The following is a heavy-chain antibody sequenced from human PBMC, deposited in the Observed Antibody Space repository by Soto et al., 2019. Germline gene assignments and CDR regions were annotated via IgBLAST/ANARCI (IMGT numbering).Heavy chain of an antibody. CDR3: ARDGHCISSSCFFLPDY. D-gene: IGHD2-2*01. J-gene: IGHJ4*02. V-gene: IGHV3-21*01. CDR2: ISGSASNI. Sequence: EVQLVESGGGLVQPGGSLRLSCAASGFTFSSYSMSWVRQAPGKGLEWVSSISGSASNIHYADSLKGRFTISRDTAENSLYLQLNSLRAEDTALYYCARDGHCISSSCFFLPDYWGQGTLVTVSS. CDR1: GFTFSSYS.